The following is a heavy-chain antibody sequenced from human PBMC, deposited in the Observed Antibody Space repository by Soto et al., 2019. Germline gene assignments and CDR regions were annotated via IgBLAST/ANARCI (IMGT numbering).Heavy chain of an antibody. CDR2: INLSGGTT. J-gene: IGHJ4*02. CDR1: GYSFTSYY. D-gene: IGHD6-6*01. V-gene: IGHV1-46*01. Sequence: GASVKVSCKASGYSFTSYYMHWARQAPGQGLEWMGIINLSGGTTTYAQKFQGRVTMTRDTSTSTVYMELSSLRSEDTAVYYCAREGQLAYWGQGTPVTVS. CDR3: AREGQLAY.